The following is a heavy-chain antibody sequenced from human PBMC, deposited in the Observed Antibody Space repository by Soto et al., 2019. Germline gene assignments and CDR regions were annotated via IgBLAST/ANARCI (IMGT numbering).Heavy chain of an antibody. D-gene: IGHD3-16*01. CDR1: GFTFSSYW. Sequence: EVQLVESGGGLVQPGGSLRLSCAASGFTFSSYWMSWVRQAPGKGLEWVANIKQDGSEKYNVDSVKGRFTISRDNAKNSLYLQMNSLRAEDTAVYYCAREDDWDYYYGMDVWGQGTTVTVSS. CDR2: IKQDGSEK. CDR3: AREDDWDYYYGMDV. J-gene: IGHJ6*02. V-gene: IGHV3-7*03.